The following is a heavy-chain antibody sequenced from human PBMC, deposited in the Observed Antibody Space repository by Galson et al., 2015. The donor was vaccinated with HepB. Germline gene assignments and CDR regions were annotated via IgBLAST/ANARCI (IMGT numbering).Heavy chain of an antibody. CDR1: GFTFSTYS. CDR3: AREGRDGNFHKDFDF. J-gene: IGHJ4*02. D-gene: IGHD2-15*01. V-gene: IGHV3-48*01. CDR2: ISRSSSTI. Sequence: SLRLSCAASGFTFSTYSMNWVRQAPGKGLEWVSYISRSSSTIYYADSVKGRFTISRDSAKNSLYLQMNSLRAEDTAVYYCAREGRDGNFHKDFDFWGQGTLVTVSS.